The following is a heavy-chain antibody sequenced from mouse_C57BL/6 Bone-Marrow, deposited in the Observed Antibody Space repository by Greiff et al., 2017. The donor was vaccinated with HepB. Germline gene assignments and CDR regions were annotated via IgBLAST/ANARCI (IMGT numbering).Heavy chain of an antibody. V-gene: IGHV1-69*01. CDR1: GYTFTSYW. CDR3: ARSRFGDY. Sequence: QVQLQQPGAELVMPGASVKLSCKASGYTFTSYWMHWVKQRPGQGLEWIGEIDPSDSYTNYNQKFKGKSTLTVDKSSSTAYMQLSSLTSEDSAVYYWARSRFGDYWGQGTSVTVSS. CDR2: IDPSDSYT. J-gene: IGHJ4*01.